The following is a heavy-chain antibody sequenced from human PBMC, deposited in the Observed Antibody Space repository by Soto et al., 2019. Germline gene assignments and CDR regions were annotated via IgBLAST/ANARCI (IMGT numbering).Heavy chain of an antibody. CDR3: ARALFGRYSIPDFQH. J-gene: IGHJ1*01. D-gene: IGHD2-15*01. Sequence: QSGRSLRICCAASGFTFSSDWMSWVRQAPGKGLEWVANIKQDGSEKYYVDSVKGRFTISRDNAKNSLYLQMNSLRAEDTAVYYCARALFGRYSIPDFQHWGQG. V-gene: IGHV3-7*03. CDR2: IKQDGSEK. CDR1: GFTFSSDW.